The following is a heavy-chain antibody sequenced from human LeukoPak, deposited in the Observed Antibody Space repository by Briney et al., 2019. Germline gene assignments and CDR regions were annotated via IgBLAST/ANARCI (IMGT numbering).Heavy chain of an antibody. CDR1: GGSISSHY. J-gene: IGHJ6*03. CDR2: IYYSGST. Sequence: PSETLSLTCTVSGGSISSHYWSWIRQPPGKGLEWIGYIYYSGSTNYNPSLKSRVTISVGTSKNQFSLKLSSVTAADTAVYYCARGPGPTYYDILTARYYYYYYMDVWGKGTTVTVSS. V-gene: IGHV4-59*11. D-gene: IGHD3-9*01. CDR3: ARGPGPTYYDILTARYYYYYYMDV.